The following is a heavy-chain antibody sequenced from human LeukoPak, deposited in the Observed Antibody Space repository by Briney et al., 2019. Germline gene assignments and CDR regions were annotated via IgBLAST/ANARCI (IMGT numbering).Heavy chain of an antibody. J-gene: IGHJ6*03. D-gene: IGHD2-21*01. Sequence: PSETLSLTCSVSGASIDSYYWGWIRQPPGKGLEWIGYIYTSGNTMYNPSLKSPVTISMDTSKNQFSLKMRSVTAADTAVYYCASLSIGPSPYFYYYMDVWGKGTSVTVSS. CDR1: GASIDSYY. CDR3: ASLSIGPSPYFYYYMDV. V-gene: IGHV4-4*09. CDR2: IYTSGNT.